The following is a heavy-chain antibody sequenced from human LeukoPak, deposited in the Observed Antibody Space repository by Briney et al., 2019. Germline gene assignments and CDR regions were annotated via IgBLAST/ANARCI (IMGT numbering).Heavy chain of an antibody. J-gene: IGHJ4*02. Sequence: SETLSLTCTVSGGSISSSSYYWGWIRQPPGKGLEWIGSIYYSGSTYYNPSLKRRVTISVDTSKNQFSLKLSSVTAADTAVYYCARQGGTTSRLDYWGQGTLVTVSS. CDR3: ARQGGTTSRLDY. CDR1: GGSISSSSYY. D-gene: IGHD4-11*01. V-gene: IGHV4-39*01. CDR2: IYYSGST.